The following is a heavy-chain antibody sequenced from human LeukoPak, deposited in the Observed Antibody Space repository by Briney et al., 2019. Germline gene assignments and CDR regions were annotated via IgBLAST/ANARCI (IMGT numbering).Heavy chain of an antibody. CDR2: ISSSGGTI. Sequence: GGSLRLSCAASGFTFSDYYMTWIRQAPGKGLEWVSYISSSGGTIYYADSVKGRFTVSGDNSKNTLYLQMSSLTAADTAVYYCAKDRSIGTYYTFDHWGQGTLVTVSS. CDR3: AKDRSIGTYYTFDH. D-gene: IGHD1-26*01. CDR1: GFTFSDYY. J-gene: IGHJ4*02. V-gene: IGHV3-11*01.